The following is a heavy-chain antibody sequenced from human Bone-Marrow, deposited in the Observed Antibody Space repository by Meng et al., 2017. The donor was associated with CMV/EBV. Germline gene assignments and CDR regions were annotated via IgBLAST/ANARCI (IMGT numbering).Heavy chain of an antibody. Sequence: GESLKISCAASGFTFSSYAMHWVRQAPGKGLEWVAVISYDGSNKYYADSVKGRFTISRDNSKNTLYLQMNSLRAEDTAVYYCATLGYCSSTSCSLYYYYYGMDVWGQGTTVTVSS. D-gene: IGHD2-2*01. CDR1: GFTFSSYA. CDR2: ISYDGSNK. V-gene: IGHV3-30-3*01. CDR3: ATLGYCSSTSCSLYYYYYGMDV. J-gene: IGHJ6*02.